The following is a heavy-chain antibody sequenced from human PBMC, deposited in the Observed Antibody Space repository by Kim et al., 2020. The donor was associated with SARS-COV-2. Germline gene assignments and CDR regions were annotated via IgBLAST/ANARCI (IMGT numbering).Heavy chain of an antibody. D-gene: IGHD3-22*01. CDR2: ISSNGGST. J-gene: IGHJ1*01. V-gene: IGHV3-64D*06. CDR1: GFTFSSYA. Sequence: GGSLRLSCSASGFTFSSYAMHWVRQAPGKGLEYVSAISSNGGSTYYADSVKGRFTISRDNSKNTLYLQMSSLRAEDTAVYYCVKDPLGIVVVPQYFQHWGQGTLVTVSS. CDR3: VKDPLGIVVVPQYFQH.